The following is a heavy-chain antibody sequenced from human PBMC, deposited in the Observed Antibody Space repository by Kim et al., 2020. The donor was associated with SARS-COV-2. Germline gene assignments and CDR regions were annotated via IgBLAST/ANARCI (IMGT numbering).Heavy chain of an antibody. CDR1: GGTFSSYA. Sequence: SVKVSCRASGGTFSSYAISWVRQAPGQGLEWMGGIIPIFGTANYAQKFQGRVTITADESTSTAYMELSSLRSEDTAVYYCARGPTYYDFWSGYSPDVWGRGTTVTVSS. CDR3: ARGPTYYDFWSGYSPDV. V-gene: IGHV1-69*13. D-gene: IGHD3-3*01. J-gene: IGHJ6*02. CDR2: IIPIFGTA.